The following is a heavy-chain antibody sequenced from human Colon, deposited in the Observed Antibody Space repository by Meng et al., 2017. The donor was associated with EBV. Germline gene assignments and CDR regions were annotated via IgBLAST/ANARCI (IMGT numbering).Heavy chain of an antibody. CDR2: ISTNTGNP. Sequence: QVQLVQSGSELKKPGAAVKVSCKASGYTFTRYPMNWVRQAPGQGLEWMVWISTNTGNPTYAQGFTGRFVFSVDTSVSTAYLQISSLKAEDTAVYYCGTLKYTSGFYGPAYWGQGALVTVSS. V-gene: IGHV7-4-1*02. CDR3: GTLKYTSGFYGPAY. D-gene: IGHD6-19*01. J-gene: IGHJ4*02. CDR1: GYTFTRYP.